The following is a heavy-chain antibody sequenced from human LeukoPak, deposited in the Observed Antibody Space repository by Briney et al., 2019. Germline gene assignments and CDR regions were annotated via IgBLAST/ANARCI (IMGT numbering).Heavy chain of an antibody. CDR3: ARAGGGCIAVAEKDPRFDP. V-gene: IGHV1-18*01. CDR1: GGTFSSYA. J-gene: IGHJ5*02. Sequence: ASVKVSCKASGGTFSSYAISWVRQAPGQGLEWMGWISAYNGNTNYAQKLQGRVTMTTDTSTSTAYMELRSLRSDDTAVYYCARAGGGCIAVAEKDPRFDPWGQGTLVTVSS. D-gene: IGHD6-19*01. CDR2: ISAYNGNT.